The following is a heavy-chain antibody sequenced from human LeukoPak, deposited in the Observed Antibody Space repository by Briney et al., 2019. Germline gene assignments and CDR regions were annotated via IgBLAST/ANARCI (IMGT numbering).Heavy chain of an antibody. J-gene: IGHJ6*03. Sequence: GGSLRLSCAASGFTFSGYSMNWVRQAPGKGREWVSFISSSSSYIYYADSVKGRFTISRDNARNSLYLQMNSLRAEDTAVYYCAKDRGGIAAAGTMDVWGKGTTVTISS. V-gene: IGHV3-21*06. CDR3: AKDRGGIAAAGTMDV. CDR1: GFTFSGYS. CDR2: ISSSSSYI. D-gene: IGHD6-13*01.